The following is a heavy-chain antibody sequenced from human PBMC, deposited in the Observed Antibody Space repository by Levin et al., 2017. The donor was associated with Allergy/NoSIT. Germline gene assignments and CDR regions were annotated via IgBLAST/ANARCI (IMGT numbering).Heavy chain of an antibody. CDR2: IYYSGST. V-gene: IGHV4-59*01. D-gene: IGHD1-1*01. CDR3: ARGPGWNRHFDY. CDR1: GGSITSYY. Sequence: SETLSLTCTVSGGSITSYYWSWIRQPPGKGLEWIGYIYYSGSTNYNPSLKSRVTISVDTSKNQFSLNLSSVTAADTAVYYCARGPGWNRHFDYWGQGTLVTVSS. J-gene: IGHJ4*02.